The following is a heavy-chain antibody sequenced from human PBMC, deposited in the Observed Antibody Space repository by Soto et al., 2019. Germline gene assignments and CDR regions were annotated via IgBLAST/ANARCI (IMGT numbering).Heavy chain of an antibody. V-gene: IGHV5-51*01. Sequence: GEPLKISCKGSGYSFTKYWIGWVRQMPGKGLEWMGSIYPSDSDIRYSPSLQGQVTISADESITTAYLQWSSLRSEDTAVYYCARDNREAGYPDYYGMDVWGQGTTVTVSS. CDR1: GYSFTKYW. D-gene: IGHD6-19*01. CDR3: ARDNREAGYPDYYGMDV. CDR2: IYPSDSDI. J-gene: IGHJ6*02.